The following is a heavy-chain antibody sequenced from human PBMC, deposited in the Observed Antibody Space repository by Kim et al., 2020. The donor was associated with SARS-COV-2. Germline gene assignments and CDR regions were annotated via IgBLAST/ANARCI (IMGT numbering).Heavy chain of an antibody. Sequence: SVKGRFPISRANSKNTLYLQMKSLKAEDTAVYYCASLWFGELSKHNYFDYWGQGTLVTVSS. J-gene: IGHJ4*02. V-gene: IGHV3-66*01. D-gene: IGHD3-10*01. CDR3: ASLWFGELSKHNYFDY.